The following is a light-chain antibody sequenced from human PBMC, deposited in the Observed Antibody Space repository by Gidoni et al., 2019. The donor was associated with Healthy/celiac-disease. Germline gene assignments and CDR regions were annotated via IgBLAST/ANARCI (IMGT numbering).Light chain of an antibody. CDR2: DVS. CDR1: SSDVDGYNY. J-gene: IGLJ1*01. CDR3: SSYTSSSTLVYV. V-gene: IGLV2-14*03. Sequence: QSALTQPAYVSGSPGQSLTISCTGTSSDVDGYNYVSWYQQHPDKSPILMIYDVSNRPSGVSNRFSGSKSGNTASLTISGLQAEDEADYYCSSYTSSSTLVYVFGTGTKVTVL.